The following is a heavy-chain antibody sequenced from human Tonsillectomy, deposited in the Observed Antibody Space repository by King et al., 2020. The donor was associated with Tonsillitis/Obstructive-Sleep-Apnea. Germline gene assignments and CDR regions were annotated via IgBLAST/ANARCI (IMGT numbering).Heavy chain of an antibody. Sequence: VQLVESGAEVKKPGESLKISCKGSGYSFTSHWIGWVRQMPGKGLEWMAIIYPGDSDTKYSPSFQGQVTISADKSISTAYLQWSSLKASDTARYSCARHGDDYVPPDHWGQGTLVTVSS. D-gene: IGHD4-17*01. CDR3: ARHGDDYVPPDH. CDR2: IYPGDSDT. CDR1: GYSFTSHW. V-gene: IGHV5-51*01. J-gene: IGHJ4*02.